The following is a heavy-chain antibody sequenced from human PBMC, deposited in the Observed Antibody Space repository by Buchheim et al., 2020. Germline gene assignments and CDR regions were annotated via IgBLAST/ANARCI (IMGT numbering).Heavy chain of an antibody. D-gene: IGHD4-11*01. V-gene: IGHV4-4*02. CDR3: ARDDSGVDYSNSPYYYYGMDV. J-gene: IGHJ6*02. CDR2: IYHSGST. Sequence: QVQLQESGPGLVKPSGTLSLTCAVSGGSISSSNWWSWVRQPPGKGLEWIGEIYHSGSTNYNPSLKSRVTISVDKSKNQFSQKLSSVTAADTAVYYCARDDSGVDYSNSPYYYYGMDVWGQGTT. CDR1: GGSISSSNW.